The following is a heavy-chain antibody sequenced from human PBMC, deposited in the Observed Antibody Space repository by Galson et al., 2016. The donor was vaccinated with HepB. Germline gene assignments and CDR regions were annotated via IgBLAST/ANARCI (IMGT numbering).Heavy chain of an antibody. CDR1: GYTFTSYD. D-gene: IGHD2-21*01. Sequence: VKVSCKASGYTFTSYDIKWVRQATGQGFEWMGWMNPNTGNTGYAQKFQGRVTMTRDTSTSTAFMELNSLTSEDTAIYYCARGVETYCFGTACLDKYGLDVWGQGTTVIVSS. V-gene: IGHV1-8*01. CDR2: MNPNTGNT. J-gene: IGHJ6*02. CDR3: ARGVETYCFGTACLDKYGLDV.